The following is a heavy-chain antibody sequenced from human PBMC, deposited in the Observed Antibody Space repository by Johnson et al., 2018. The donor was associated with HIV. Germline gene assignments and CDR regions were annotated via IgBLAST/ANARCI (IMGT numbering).Heavy chain of an antibody. CDR3: ASEAKHHVGANRVSSFDI. J-gene: IGHJ3*02. CDR2: INWNGGST. D-gene: IGHD1-26*01. V-gene: IGHV3-20*04. CDR1: GFTFDDYG. Sequence: VHLVESGGGLVQPGGSLRLSCAASGFTFDDYGMSWVRQAPGKGLEWVSGINWNGGSTGYADSVKGRFTISRDNAKKSLCLQMNTLRAEDTALYYCASEAKHHVGANRVSSFDIWGQGTMVTVSA.